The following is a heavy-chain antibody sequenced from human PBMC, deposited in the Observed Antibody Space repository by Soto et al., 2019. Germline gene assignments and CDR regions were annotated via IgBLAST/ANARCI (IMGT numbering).Heavy chain of an antibody. D-gene: IGHD1-7*01. V-gene: IGHV3-23*01. J-gene: IGHJ6*02. CDR1: GFTFSSYA. Sequence: GGSLRLSCAASGFTFSSYAMSWVRQAPGKGLEWVSAISGSGGSTYYADSVKGRFTISRDNSKNTLYLQMNSLRAEDTAVYYCAKDRGTGTTNYYGMDVWGQGTTVTVSS. CDR3: AKDRGTGTTNYYGMDV. CDR2: ISGSGGST.